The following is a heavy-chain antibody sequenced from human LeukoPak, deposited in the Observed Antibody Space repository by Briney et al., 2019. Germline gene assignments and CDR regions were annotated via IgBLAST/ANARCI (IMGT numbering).Heavy chain of an antibody. D-gene: IGHD2-2*01. V-gene: IGHV1-69*04. J-gene: IGHJ6*04. CDR3: ARGPIVVVPAAMGMDV. CDR2: IIPILGIA. Sequence: ASVKVSCKASGGTFSSYAISWVRQAPGQGLEWMGRIIPILGIANYAQKFQGRVTITADKSTSTAYMELSSLRSEDTAVYYCARGPIVVVPAAMGMDVWGKGTTVTVSS. CDR1: GGTFSSYA.